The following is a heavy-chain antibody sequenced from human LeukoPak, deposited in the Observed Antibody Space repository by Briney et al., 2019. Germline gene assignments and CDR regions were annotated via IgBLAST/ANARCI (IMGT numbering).Heavy chain of an antibody. CDR3: ANEIRPNDY. CDR1: GFTFSNFA. D-gene: IGHD4-17*01. Sequence: GGSLRLSCAASGFTFSNFAMSWVRQAPGKGLEWVSSISGAGDTTPHADSVKGRFTISRDNSKNTLYLQMSSLSAADTAVYYCANEIRPNDYWGQGTLVTVSS. CDR2: ISGAGDTT. J-gene: IGHJ4*02. V-gene: IGHV3-23*01.